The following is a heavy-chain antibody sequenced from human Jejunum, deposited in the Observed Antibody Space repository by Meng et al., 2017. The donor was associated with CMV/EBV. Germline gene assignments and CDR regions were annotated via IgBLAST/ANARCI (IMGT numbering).Heavy chain of an antibody. CDR3: ARGGWGNWNFEH. Sequence: TVSGESMRSPYWTWIRQPPGKGLEWMGHVYYSGSATYSPSLRSRVTISVDMSKNQFSLKLRSVTAADTAMYFCARGGWGNWNFEHWGQGKLVTVSS. D-gene: IGHD3-16*01. CDR2: VYYSGSA. V-gene: IGHV4-59*11. J-gene: IGHJ4*02. CDR1: GESMRSPY.